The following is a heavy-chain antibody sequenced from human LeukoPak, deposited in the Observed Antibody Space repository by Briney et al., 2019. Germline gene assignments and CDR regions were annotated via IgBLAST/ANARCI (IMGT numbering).Heavy chain of an antibody. CDR3: AKDDYGDYFVDY. J-gene: IGHJ4*02. Sequence: GGSLRLSCAASGFTFSSYAMRWVRQAPGKGLEWVSAISGSGGSTYYADSVKGRFTISRDNSKNTLYLQMNSLRAEDTAVYYCAKDDYGDYFVDYWGQGTLVTVSS. CDR1: GFTFSSYA. D-gene: IGHD4-17*01. V-gene: IGHV3-23*01. CDR2: ISGSGGST.